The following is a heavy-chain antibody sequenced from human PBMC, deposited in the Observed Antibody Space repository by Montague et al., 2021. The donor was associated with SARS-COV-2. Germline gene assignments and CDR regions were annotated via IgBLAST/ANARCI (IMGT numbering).Heavy chain of an antibody. Sequence: PALVKPTQTLTLTCTFSGFSLSTSGMCVSWIRQPPGKALEWLARIDWDDDKYYSTSLKTRLTIFKDTSKNQVVLTMTNMDPVDTATYYCARIRYDILTGYQTLFDYWGQGTLVTVSS. V-gene: IGHV2-70*11. CDR1: GFSLSTSGMC. CDR2: IDWDDDK. J-gene: IGHJ4*02. CDR3: ARIRYDILTGYQTLFDY. D-gene: IGHD3-9*01.